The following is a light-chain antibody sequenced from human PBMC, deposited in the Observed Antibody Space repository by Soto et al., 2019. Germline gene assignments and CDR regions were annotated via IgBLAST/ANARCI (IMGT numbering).Light chain of an antibody. CDR3: QQYSRWPWT. J-gene: IGKJ1*01. CDR2: DAF. Sequence: EIVMTQSPGTLSVSPGEGASLSCRASQSLSTNLAWYQQKPGQAPRLLIYDAFSRATGIPARFSGSGSGTDFTLTISNLQPEDFAVYYCQQYSRWPWTFGEGTSVDIK. CDR1: QSLSTN. V-gene: IGKV3-15*01.